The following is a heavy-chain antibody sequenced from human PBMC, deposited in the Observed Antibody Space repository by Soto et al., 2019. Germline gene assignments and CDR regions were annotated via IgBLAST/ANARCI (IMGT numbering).Heavy chain of an antibody. Sequence: QVQLVQSGAEVKKPGASVKVSCKASGYTFTGYYMHWVRQAPGQGLEWMGWINPNSGGTNYAQKFQGWVTMTRDTSISTAYMELSRLRSDDTAVYYCAREMATIEKGVSWFDPWGQGTLVTVSS. CDR2: INPNSGGT. D-gene: IGHD5-12*01. CDR1: GYTFTGYY. J-gene: IGHJ5*02. V-gene: IGHV1-2*04. CDR3: AREMATIEKGVSWFDP.